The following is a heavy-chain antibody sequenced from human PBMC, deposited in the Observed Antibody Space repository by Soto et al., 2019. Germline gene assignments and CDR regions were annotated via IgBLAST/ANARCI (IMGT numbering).Heavy chain of an antibody. CDR1: GGSFSGYY. V-gene: IGHV4-34*01. D-gene: IGHD2-8*02. J-gene: IGHJ4*02. Sequence: QVQLQQWGAGLLKPSETLSLTCAVYGGSFSGYYWTWIRQPPGTVLEWNGEINHSGSTNYNTSLMNRVTISVDTYKNQFSLKLTSGTAADTVVYYCARDKITGLFDYWGQGTLVTVSS. CDR2: INHSGST. CDR3: ARDKITGLFDY.